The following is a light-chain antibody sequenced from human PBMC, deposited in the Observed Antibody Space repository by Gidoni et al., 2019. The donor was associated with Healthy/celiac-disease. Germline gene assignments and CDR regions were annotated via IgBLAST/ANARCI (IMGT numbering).Light chain of an antibody. J-gene: IGKJ1*01. CDR2: AAS. Sequence: DIQMTQSPSSLSASVGDRVTITCRASQSISSYLNWYQQKPGKAPTPLIYAASSLQSGVPSRFSGSGSGTDFTLTISSLHPEDFATYYCQPSYSTRWTFGQGTQVEIK. CDR3: QPSYSTRWT. CDR1: QSISSY. V-gene: IGKV1-39*01.